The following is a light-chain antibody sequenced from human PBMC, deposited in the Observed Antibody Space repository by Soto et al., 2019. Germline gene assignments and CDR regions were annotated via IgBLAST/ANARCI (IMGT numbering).Light chain of an antibody. CDR3: MQALQTPQMYT. Sequence: DIVMTQSPLSLPVTPGEPASISCRSSQSLLHSNGYNYLDWYLQKPGQSPQLLIYLGSNRASGVSDRFSGSGSGTDFTLKISRVEAEDVGVYYFMQALQTPQMYTFGQGTKLEIK. CDR1: QSLLHSNGYNY. CDR2: LGS. V-gene: IGKV2-28*01. J-gene: IGKJ2*01.